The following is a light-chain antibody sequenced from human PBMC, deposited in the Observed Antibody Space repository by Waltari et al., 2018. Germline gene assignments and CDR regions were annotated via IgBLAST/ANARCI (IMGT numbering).Light chain of an antibody. CDR2: LDSEGSH. J-gene: IGLJ2*01. CDR3: QSWDTGINV. V-gene: IGLV4-69*01. Sequence: QLVLTQPPSASASLGASVKLTCTLNSGHTRYAIAWHQQQPEKGPRFLMKLDSEGSHTKGDGIPDRFSGSSSGAERYLILSSLQSEDEADYYCQSWDTGINVFGGGTKLTVL. CDR1: SGHTRYA.